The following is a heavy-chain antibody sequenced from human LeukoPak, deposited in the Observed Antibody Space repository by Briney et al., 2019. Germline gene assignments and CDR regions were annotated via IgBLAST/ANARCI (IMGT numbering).Heavy chain of an antibody. CDR1: GYTFTSYG. J-gene: IGHJ4*02. D-gene: IGHD6-13*01. V-gene: IGHV1-18*01. Sequence: APVKVSCKASGYTFTSYGISWVRQAPGQGLEWMGWISAYNGNTNYAQKLQGRVTMTTDTSTSTAYMELRSLRSDDTAVYYCAGTPKLGWSWYSNYWGQGTLVTVSS. CDR3: AGTPKLGWSWYSNY. CDR2: ISAYNGNT.